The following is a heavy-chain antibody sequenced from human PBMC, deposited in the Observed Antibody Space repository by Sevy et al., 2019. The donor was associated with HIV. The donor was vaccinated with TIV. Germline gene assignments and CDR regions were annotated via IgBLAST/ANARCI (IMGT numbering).Heavy chain of an antibody. CDR1: GFNFRSYW. D-gene: IGHD3-16*01. CDR3: ARTGSYADTYYYYYAMDV. CDR2: INQDGSEE. J-gene: IGHJ6*02. V-gene: IGHV3-7*01. Sequence: GGSLSLSCAASGFNFRSYWMTWVRQAPGKGLEWVANINQDGSEENYVDSVKGRFTIFRDNAKNSLFLQLNSLRAEDTSVYYCARTGSYADTYYYYYAMDVWGQGATVTVSS.